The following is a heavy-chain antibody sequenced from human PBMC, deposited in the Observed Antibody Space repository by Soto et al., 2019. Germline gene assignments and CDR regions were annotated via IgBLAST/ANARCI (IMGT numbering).Heavy chain of an antibody. CDR1: GGTFSSYA. D-gene: IGHD3-10*01. CDR3: AREARGAMVRGVIIPPHFDY. Sequence: ASVKVSCKASGGTFSSYAISWVRQAPGQGLEWMGGIIPIFGTANYAQKFQGRVTITADESTSTAYMELSSLRSEDTAVYYCAREARGAMVRGVIIPPHFDYWGQGTLVTVSS. CDR2: IIPIFGTA. J-gene: IGHJ4*02. V-gene: IGHV1-69*13.